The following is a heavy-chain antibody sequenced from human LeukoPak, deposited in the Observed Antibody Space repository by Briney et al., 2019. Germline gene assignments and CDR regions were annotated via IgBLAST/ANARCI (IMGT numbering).Heavy chain of an antibody. J-gene: IGHJ3*01. V-gene: IGHV3-9*01. D-gene: IGHD6-13*01. CDR2: ISWNSGSI. CDR1: GFTFDDYA. Sequence: QSGGSLRLSCAASGFTFDDYAMHWVRQAPGKGLEWVSGISWNSGSIGYADSVKGRFTISRDNAKNSLYLQMNSLRAEDTALYYCANNRYSSRWRGAFDVWGQGTMVTVSS. CDR3: ANNRYSSRWRGAFDV.